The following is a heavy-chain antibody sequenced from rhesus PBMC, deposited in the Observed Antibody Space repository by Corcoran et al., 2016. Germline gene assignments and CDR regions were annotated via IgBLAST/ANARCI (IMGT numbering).Heavy chain of an antibody. CDR1: GFTFSNSW. V-gene: IGHV3-30*01. J-gene: IGHJ5-1*01. D-gene: IGHD2-33*01. Sequence: EVQLVESGGGLVQPGGSLRRSGAASGFTFSNSWMSWVRQAPGKGLEWVARINSIADGGTADYAASVKGRFTISRDDSKNTLYLQMNSLKTEDTAVYYCTTGGTPFDVWGPGVLVTVSS. CDR3: TTGGTPFDV. CDR2: INSIADGGTA.